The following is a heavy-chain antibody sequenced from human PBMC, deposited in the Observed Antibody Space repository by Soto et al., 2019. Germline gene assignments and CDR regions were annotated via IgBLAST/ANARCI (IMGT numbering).Heavy chain of an antibody. CDR1: GGSISSYY. CDR3: ARSTVTMYWYFAL. Sequence: QVQLQESGPGLVKPSETLSLTCTVSGGSISSYYWSWIRQPPGKGLEWIGYIYYSGSTNYNPYLKSRVTISVDTSKNQFSLKLSSVTAADTAGYYCARSTVTMYWYFALWGRGTLVTVSS. D-gene: IGHD4-17*01. CDR2: IYYSGST. V-gene: IGHV4-59*01. J-gene: IGHJ2*01.